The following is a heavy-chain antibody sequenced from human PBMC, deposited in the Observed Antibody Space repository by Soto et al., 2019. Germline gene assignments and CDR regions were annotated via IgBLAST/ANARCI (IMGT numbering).Heavy chain of an antibody. J-gene: IGHJ4*02. V-gene: IGHV4-34*01. CDR2: INHSGST. CDR1: GGSFSGYY. Sequence: SETLSLTCAVYGGSFSGYYWSWIRQPPGKGLEWIGEINHSGSTNYNPSLKSRVTISVDTSKNQFSLKLSSVTAADTAVYYCARGNRAPRRYFDYWGQGTLVTVSS. CDR3: ARGNRAPRRYFDY.